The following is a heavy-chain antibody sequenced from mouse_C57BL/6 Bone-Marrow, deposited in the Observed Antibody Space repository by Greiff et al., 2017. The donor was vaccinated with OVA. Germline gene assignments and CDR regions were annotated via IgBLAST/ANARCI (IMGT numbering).Heavy chain of an antibody. D-gene: IGHD4-1*01. CDR2: IYPGSGST. J-gene: IGHJ4*01. V-gene: IGHV1-55*01. CDR3: ARSNWDDYYAMDY. Sequence: QQRPGQVLEWIGDIYPGSGSTNYNEKFKSKATLTVDTSSSTAYMQLSSLTSEDSAVYYCARSNWDDYYAMDYWGQGTSVTVSS.